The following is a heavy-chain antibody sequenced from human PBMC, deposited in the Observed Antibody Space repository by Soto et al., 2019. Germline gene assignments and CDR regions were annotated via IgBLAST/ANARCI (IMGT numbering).Heavy chain of an antibody. D-gene: IGHD1-1*01. CDR1: GYTXXXXX. CDR2: MNPNSGNT. Sequence: QVQLVQSGAEVKKPGASVKVSCKASGYTXXXXXXXXXRQATGQGLEWMGWMNPNSGNTGYAQKXXXXXXXXRXXXXXXXXXXXXXLRSEDTAVYYCAREMTTRGMDVWGQGTTVTVSS. CDR3: AREMTTRGMDV. V-gene: IGHV1-8*01. J-gene: IGHJ6*02.